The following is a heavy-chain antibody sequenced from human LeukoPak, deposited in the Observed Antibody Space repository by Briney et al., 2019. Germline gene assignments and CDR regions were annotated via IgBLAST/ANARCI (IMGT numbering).Heavy chain of an antibody. V-gene: IGHV4-34*01. CDR2: IYHSGGT. Sequence: SETLSLTCAVYGGSFSGYYWSWIRQPLGKGLEWIGEIYHSGGTNYDPSLKSRVTILVDKSKNQFSLKMTSVTAADTAVYYCARGPSMIVVATYYYYYLDVWGKGTTVTVSS. J-gene: IGHJ6*03. CDR1: GGSFSGYY. CDR3: ARGPSMIVVATYYYYYLDV. D-gene: IGHD3-22*01.